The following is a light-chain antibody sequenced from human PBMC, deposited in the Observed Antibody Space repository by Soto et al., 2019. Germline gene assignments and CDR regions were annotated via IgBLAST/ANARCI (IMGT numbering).Light chain of an antibody. CDR1: SSDVGGYSY. CDR3: SSYTSRSIPVL. V-gene: IGLV2-14*03. J-gene: IGLJ2*01. CDR2: NVN. Sequence: QSVLTQPASVSGSPGQSITISCTGTSSDVGGYSYVSWYQHHPGKAPKLMIYNVNNRPSGVSNRFSGSKSGNTASLTISGLQAEDEADYYCSSYTSRSIPVLLGGGTKLTVL.